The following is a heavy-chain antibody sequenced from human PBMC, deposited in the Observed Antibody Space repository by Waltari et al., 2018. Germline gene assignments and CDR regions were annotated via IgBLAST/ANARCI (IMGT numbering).Heavy chain of an antibody. CDR2: IYYSGST. V-gene: IGHV4-39*01. CDR3: ARRRNDILTGYYKGGIDY. Sequence: QLQLQESGPGLVKPSETLSLTCTVSGGSISSSSYYWGWIRQPPGKGLEWIGSIYYSGSTDYNPSLKSRVTISVDTSKNQFSLKLSSVTAADTAVYYCARRRNDILTGYYKGGIDYWGQGTLVTVSS. J-gene: IGHJ4*02. D-gene: IGHD3-9*01. CDR1: GGSISSSSYY.